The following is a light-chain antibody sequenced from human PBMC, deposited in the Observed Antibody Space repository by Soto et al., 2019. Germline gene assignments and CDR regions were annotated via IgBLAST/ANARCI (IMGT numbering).Light chain of an antibody. CDR1: QAIRNY. V-gene: IGKV1-27*01. Sequence: DIQMTQSPSSLSASVGDRVTVTCRASQAIRNYLAWYQQKPGEVPKLLITAASTLQSGVPSRFSGSGSGTDFTLTISSLQPDDVATYYCQKYNGVPLTFGGGTKVEIK. J-gene: IGKJ4*01. CDR2: AAS. CDR3: QKYNGVPLT.